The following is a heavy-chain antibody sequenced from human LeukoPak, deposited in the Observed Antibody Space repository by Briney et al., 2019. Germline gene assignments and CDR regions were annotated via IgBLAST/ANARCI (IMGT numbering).Heavy chain of an antibody. CDR3: ARDKRLNNWNYLDY. V-gene: IGHV4-30-4*08. D-gene: IGHD1-1*01. Sequence: PSETLSLTCTVSGGFVSSSGSYWGWIRQSPGKGLEWIGYIYYSGSTYYNPSLKSRVTISVDTSKNQFSLKLSSVTAADTAVYYCARDKRLNNWNYLDYWGQGTRVTVSS. CDR1: GGFVSSSGSY. J-gene: IGHJ4*02. CDR2: IYYSGST.